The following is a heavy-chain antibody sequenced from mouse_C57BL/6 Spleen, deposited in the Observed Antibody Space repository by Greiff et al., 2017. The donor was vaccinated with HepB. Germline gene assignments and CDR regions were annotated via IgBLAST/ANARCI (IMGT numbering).Heavy chain of an antibody. Sequence: VKLQQSGPELVKPGASVKISCKASGYAFSSSWMNWVKQRPGTGLEWIGRIYPGDGDTNYNGKFKGKATLTADKSSSTAYMQLSSLTSEDSAVYFCAKDYSNYGDAMDYWGQGTSVTVSS. CDR1: GYAFSSSW. D-gene: IGHD2-5*01. CDR2: IYPGDGDT. V-gene: IGHV1-82*01. J-gene: IGHJ4*01. CDR3: AKDYSNYGDAMDY.